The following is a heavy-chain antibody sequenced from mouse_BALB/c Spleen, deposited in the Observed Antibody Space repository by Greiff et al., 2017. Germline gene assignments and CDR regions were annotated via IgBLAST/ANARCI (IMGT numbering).Heavy chain of an antibody. J-gene: IGHJ1*01. V-gene: IGHV4-1*02. CDR2: INPDSSTI. CDR1: GFDFSRYW. Sequence: DVHLVESGGGLVQPGGSLKLSCAASGFDFSRYWMCWVRQAPGKGLEWIGEINPDSSTINYTPSLKDKFIISRDNAKNTLYLQMSKVRSEDTALYYCARRNFDSSYGWYFDVWGAGTTVTVSS. CDR3: ARRNFDSSYGWYFDV. D-gene: IGHD1-1*01.